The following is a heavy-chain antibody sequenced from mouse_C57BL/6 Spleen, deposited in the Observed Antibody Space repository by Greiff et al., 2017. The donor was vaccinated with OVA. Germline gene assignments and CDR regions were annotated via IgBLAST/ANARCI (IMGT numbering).Heavy chain of an antibody. Sequence: QVHVKQSGPELVKPGASVKISCKASGYAFSSSWMNWVKQRPGKGLEWIGRIYPGDGDTNYNGTLKGKATLTADKSSSSAYMQLSSLTSEDSAVYFCARYYGSSHWYFDVWGTGTSVTVSS. CDR1: GYAFSSSW. J-gene: IGHJ1*03. D-gene: IGHD1-1*01. CDR2: IYPGDGDT. V-gene: IGHV1-82*01. CDR3: ARYYGSSHWYFDV.